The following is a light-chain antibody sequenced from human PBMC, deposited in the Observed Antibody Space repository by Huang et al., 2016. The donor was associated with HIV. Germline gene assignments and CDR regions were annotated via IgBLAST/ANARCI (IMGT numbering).Light chain of an antibody. V-gene: IGKV3-11*01. J-gene: IGKJ1*01. CDR3: QQRGNWPWT. Sequence: IVLMQSPATLSLSPGEGATLSCRASQSVSNFLGWYQQKPGQAPRLLIYDTSNRATGIPARFSGGVSGTDFTLTINSLEPEDSAVYYCQQRGNWPWTFGQGTKVEIK. CDR1: QSVSNF. CDR2: DTS.